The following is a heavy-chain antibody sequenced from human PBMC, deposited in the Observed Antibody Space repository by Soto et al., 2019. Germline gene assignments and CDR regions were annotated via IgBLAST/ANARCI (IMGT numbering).Heavy chain of an antibody. V-gene: IGHV4-31*03. D-gene: IGHD4-17*01. CDR3: ARHIDYGDQLNWFDP. CDR1: GGSISSGGYY. J-gene: IGHJ5*02. CDR2: IYYSGST. Sequence: QVQLQESGPGLVKPSQTLSLTCTVSGGSISSGGYYWSWIRQHPGKGLEWIGYIYYSGSTYYNPSLKSRVTISVDTSKNQFSLKLRSVTAADTAVYYCARHIDYGDQLNWFDPWGQGTLVTVSS.